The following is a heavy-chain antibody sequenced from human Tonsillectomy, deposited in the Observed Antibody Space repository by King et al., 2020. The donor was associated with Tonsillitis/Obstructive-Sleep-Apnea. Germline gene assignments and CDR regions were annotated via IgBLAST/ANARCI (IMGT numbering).Heavy chain of an antibody. CDR2: INPNSGGT. D-gene: IGHD2-21*01. CDR3: AREVNTWYDP. V-gene: IGHV1-2*05. CDR1: GYTFTAYY. Sequence: VQLVESGAEVKKPGASVKVSCKASGYTFTAYYIHWVRQAPGQGLEWMGRINPNSGGTHYAQKFQGRVTMTRDTSISTAYMGLSRLIFDDTVVYYCAREVNTWYDPWGQGSLVTVSA. J-gene: IGHJ5*02.